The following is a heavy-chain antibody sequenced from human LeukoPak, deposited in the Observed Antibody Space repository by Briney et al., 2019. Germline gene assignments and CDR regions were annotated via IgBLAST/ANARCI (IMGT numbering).Heavy chain of an antibody. J-gene: IGHJ6*02. V-gene: IGHV1-46*01. Sequence: ASVKVSCKASGYTFTSYYMHWVRQAPGQGLEWMGIINPNGGSTSYAQKFQGRVTMTRDTSTSTVYMELSSLRSEDTAVYYCARGGVDLEYCSGGSCYSNYYYYGMDVWGQGTTVTVSS. CDR1: GYTFTSYY. D-gene: IGHD2-15*01. CDR2: INPNGGST. CDR3: ARGGVDLEYCSGGSCYSNYYYYGMDV.